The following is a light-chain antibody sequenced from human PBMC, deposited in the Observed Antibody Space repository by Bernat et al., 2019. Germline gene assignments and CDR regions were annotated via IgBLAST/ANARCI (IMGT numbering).Light chain of an antibody. J-gene: IGLJ3*02. V-gene: IGLV9-49*01. CDR2: VGTGGIVG. CDR3: GADHGSGSNFVRV. CDR1: SGYSNYK. Sequence: QPVLTQPPSASASLGASVTLTCTLSSGYSNYKVDWYQQRPGKGPRFVMLVGTGGIVGSKGDGIPDRFSVLGSGLNRYLTIKNIQEEDESDYHCGADHGSGSNFVRVFGGGTKLTVL.